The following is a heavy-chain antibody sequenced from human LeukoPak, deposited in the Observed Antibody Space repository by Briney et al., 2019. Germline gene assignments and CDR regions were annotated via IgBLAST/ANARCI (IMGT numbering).Heavy chain of an antibody. V-gene: IGHV4-39*02. CDR1: GGSISSSSYY. CDR2: IYYSGST. D-gene: IGHD2-2*01. J-gene: IGHJ6*02. Sequence: SETLSLTCTVSGGSISSSSYYWGWIRQPPGKGLEWIGSIYYSGSTYYNPSLKSRVTISVDTSKDQFSLKLSSVTAADTAVYYCAKDRGTSSTGYYYYGMDVWGQGTTVTVSS. CDR3: AKDRGTSSTGYYYYGMDV.